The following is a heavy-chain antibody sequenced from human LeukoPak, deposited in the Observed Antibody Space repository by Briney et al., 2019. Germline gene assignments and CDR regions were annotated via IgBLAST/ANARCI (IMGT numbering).Heavy chain of an antibody. J-gene: IGHJ4*02. CDR3: AKGNSGYNSGNYYHFFDY. CDR1: GFTFNTDA. V-gene: IGHV3-23*01. D-gene: IGHD1-26*01. CDR2: IGGGGGT. Sequence: GGSLRLSCAASGFTFNTDAMSWVRQAPGKGLEWVSSIGGGGGTYYAGSLKGRFTISRDNSKNTLYLQMNSLRAEDTAVYYCAKGNSGYNSGNYYHFFDYWGQGTLVTVSS.